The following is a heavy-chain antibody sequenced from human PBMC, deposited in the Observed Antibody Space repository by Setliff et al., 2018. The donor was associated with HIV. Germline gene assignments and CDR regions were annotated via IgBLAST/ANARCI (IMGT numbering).Heavy chain of an antibody. J-gene: IGHJ4*02. CDR3: AKDPRAAVATICDY. V-gene: IGHV3-48*01. CDR1: GFTFSDCS. Sequence: GGSLRLSCAASGFTFSDCSMNWVRQAPGKGLEWISYITSTGSTIFYADSVKGRFTISRDNSKNTLYLQMNSLRAEDTAVYYCAKDPRAAVATICDYWGQGSLVTVSS. D-gene: IGHD5-12*01. CDR2: ITSTGSTI.